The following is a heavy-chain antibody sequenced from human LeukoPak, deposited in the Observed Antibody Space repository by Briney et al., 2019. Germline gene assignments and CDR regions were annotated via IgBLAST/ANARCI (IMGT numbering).Heavy chain of an antibody. J-gene: IGHJ4*02. CDR2: IVPIFGSA. V-gene: IGHV1-69*13. CDR1: GYTFTGYY. Sequence: SVKVSCKASGYTFTGYYMHWVRQAPGQGLEWMGGIVPIFGSANYAQKFQGRVTITADESTSTAYMELSSLRSEDTAVYYCAGEGRLRASEYFFDYWGQGTLVTVSS. D-gene: IGHD2/OR15-2a*01. CDR3: AGEGRLRASEYFFDY.